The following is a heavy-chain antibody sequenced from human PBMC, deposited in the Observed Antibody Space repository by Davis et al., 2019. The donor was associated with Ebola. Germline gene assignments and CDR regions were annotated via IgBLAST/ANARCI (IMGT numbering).Heavy chain of an antibody. CDR3: ARVVAATHYYYGMDV. V-gene: IGHV4-4*02. CDR2: IYHSGST. D-gene: IGHD2-15*01. J-gene: IGHJ6*02. CDR1: GGSISSSNW. Sequence: SETLSLTCAVSGGSISSSNWWGWVRQPPGKGLEWIGEIYHSGSTNYNPSLKSRVTISVDKSKNQFSLKLSSVTAADTAVYYCARVVAATHYYYGMDVWGQGTTVTVSS.